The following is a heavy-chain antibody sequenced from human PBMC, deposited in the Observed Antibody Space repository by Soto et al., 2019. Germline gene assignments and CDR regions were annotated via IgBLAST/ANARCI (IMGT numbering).Heavy chain of an antibody. Sequence: EVQLVESGGGLVQPGGSLRLSCAASGFTFSSYWMSWVRQAPGKGLEWVANIKQDGSEKYYVDSVKGRFTISRDNAKNSLFLQMNSLRAEDTAVYYCARASSSGDTSSFVFDYWGQGTLVTVSS. CDR1: GFTFSSYW. CDR2: IKQDGSEK. D-gene: IGHD3-10*01. CDR3: ARASSSGDTSSFVFDY. V-gene: IGHV3-7*01. J-gene: IGHJ4*02.